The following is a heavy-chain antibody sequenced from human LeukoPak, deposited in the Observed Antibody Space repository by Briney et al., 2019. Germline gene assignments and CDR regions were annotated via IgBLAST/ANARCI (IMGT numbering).Heavy chain of an antibody. J-gene: IGHJ5*02. CDR3: ACRDLTSTWSFP. CDR2: IYPGDSRI. Sequence: GASLKISCQGFGYSFTNYWIGWVRQMPGKGMEWMGVIYPGDSRIRYNPSFQGQVTTSVDRSISTAYLQWVSLKASDSAMYYCACRDLTSTWSFPWGQGTLVTVSS. V-gene: IGHV5-51*01. D-gene: IGHD6-13*01. CDR1: GYSFTNYW.